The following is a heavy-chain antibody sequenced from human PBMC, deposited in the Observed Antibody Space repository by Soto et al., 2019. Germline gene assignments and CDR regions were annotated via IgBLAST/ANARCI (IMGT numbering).Heavy chain of an antibody. J-gene: IGHJ4*02. D-gene: IGHD3-22*01. CDR3: AHRERSGYLNY. Sequence: QITLKESGPTLVKPTQTLTLTCTFSGFSLSTSGLAVAWIRQPPGKALECLALIYWDDDKRYSPSLQSRLTITKDTSKNQVVLTVTNMDPVVTATYYCAHRERSGYLNYWGQGTLVTVSS. CDR1: GFSLSTSGLA. CDR2: IYWDDDK. V-gene: IGHV2-5*02.